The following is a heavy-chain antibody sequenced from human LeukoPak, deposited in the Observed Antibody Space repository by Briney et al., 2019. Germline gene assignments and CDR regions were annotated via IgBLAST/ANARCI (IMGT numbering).Heavy chain of an antibody. CDR1: GFTFSRYA. V-gene: IGHV3-21*01. D-gene: IGHD5-24*01. CDR2: ISSSSSYI. J-gene: IGHJ4*02. CDR3: ARARRDGYNEDY. Sequence: GGSLRLSCAASGFTFSRYAMSWVRQAPGKGLEWVSSISSSSSYIYYADSVKGRFSISRDNAKNSLYLEMNSLRAEDTAVYYCARARRDGYNEDYWGQGTLVTVSS.